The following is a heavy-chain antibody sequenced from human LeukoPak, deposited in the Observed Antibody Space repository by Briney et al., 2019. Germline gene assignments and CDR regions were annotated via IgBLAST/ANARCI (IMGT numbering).Heavy chain of an antibody. CDR2: INPNSGGT. V-gene: IGHV1-2*02. D-gene: IGHD2-21*02. CDR1: GYTFTGYY. Sequence: ASVKVSCKASGYTFTGYYMHWVRQAPGQGLEWMGWINPNSGGTNYAQKFQGRVTMTRDTSISTAYMELSRLRSDDPAVYYCARDGGDLVAFDIWGQGTMVTVSS. CDR3: ARDGGDLVAFDI. J-gene: IGHJ3*02.